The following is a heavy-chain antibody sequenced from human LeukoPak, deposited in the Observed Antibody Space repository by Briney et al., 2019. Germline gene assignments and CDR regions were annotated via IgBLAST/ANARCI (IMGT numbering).Heavy chain of an antibody. J-gene: IGHJ4*02. D-gene: IGHD1-26*01. CDR1: GFTFSNFW. Sequence: GGSLRLSCTVSGFTFSNFWMSWVRQAPGKGLERVANIKDDGSAKFYLASVEGRFTISRDNAKSSLYLQMNSLRAEDTAVYFYAREIIGGASFLDYWGQGTLVTVSS. CDR3: AREIIGGASFLDY. CDR2: IKDDGSAK. V-gene: IGHV3-7*01.